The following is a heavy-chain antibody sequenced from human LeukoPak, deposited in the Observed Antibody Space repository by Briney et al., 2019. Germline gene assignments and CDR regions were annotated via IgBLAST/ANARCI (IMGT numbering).Heavy chain of an antibody. V-gene: IGHV1-18*01. J-gene: IGHJ4*02. Sequence: ASVKVSCKASGYTFTTYGISWVRQAPGQGPEWMGWISGYNGDTNYVQKLQGRVTMTTDTSTSTAYMELRSLGSDETAVYYCARVDLLTGYYFFDYWGQGTLVTVSS. CDR3: ARVDLLTGYYFFDY. CDR2: ISGYNGDT. CDR1: GYTFTTYG. D-gene: IGHD3-9*01.